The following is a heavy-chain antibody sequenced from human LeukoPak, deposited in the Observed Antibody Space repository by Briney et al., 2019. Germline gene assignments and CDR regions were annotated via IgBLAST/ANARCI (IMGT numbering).Heavy chain of an antibody. CDR2: ISGGGDST. V-gene: IGHV3-23*01. CDR3: AKDRYYGSGSYSP. J-gene: IGHJ5*02. D-gene: IGHD3-10*01. CDR1: GFSFSSYA. Sequence: GGSPRLSCATSGFSFSSYAMSWVRQAPGKGLEWVSGISGGGDSTYYADSVKGRFTISRDNSKNTLYLQMNSLRAEDTAVYYCAKDRYYGSGSYSPWGQGTLVTVSS.